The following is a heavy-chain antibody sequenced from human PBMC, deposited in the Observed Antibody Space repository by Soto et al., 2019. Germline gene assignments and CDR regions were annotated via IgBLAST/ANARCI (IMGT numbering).Heavy chain of an antibody. Sequence: QVQLVQSGAEVREPGASVKVSCKASGYSFTSLDINWVRQTAGQGLEWMGWMQPSTGRTGYAQKFRGRLPMTRDTPINPPSRELTTLTSDDTAFYYCARGVSAGVDYWGQGTLVTVPS. CDR3: ARGVSAGVDY. J-gene: IGHJ4*02. CDR2: MQPSTGRT. D-gene: IGHD1-26*01. V-gene: IGHV1-8*01. CDR1: GYSFTSLD.